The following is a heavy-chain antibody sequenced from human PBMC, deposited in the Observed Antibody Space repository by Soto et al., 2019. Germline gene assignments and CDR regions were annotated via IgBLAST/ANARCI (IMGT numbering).Heavy chain of an antibody. J-gene: IGHJ6*02. Sequence: QVQLVESGGGVVQPGRSLRLSCAASGFTFSSYAMHWVRQAPGKGLEWVAVISYDGSNKYYADSVKGRFTISRDNSKNTLYLQMNSLRAEDTAVYYCASKRVGGNSPYYGMDVWGQGTTVTVSS. D-gene: IGHD2-21*02. V-gene: IGHV3-30-3*01. CDR1: GFTFSSYA. CDR2: ISYDGSNK. CDR3: ASKRVGGNSPYYGMDV.